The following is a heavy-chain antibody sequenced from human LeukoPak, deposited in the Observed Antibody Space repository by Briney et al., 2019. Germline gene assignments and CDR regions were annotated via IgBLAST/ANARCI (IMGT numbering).Heavy chain of an antibody. CDR1: GFTVSSNY. D-gene: IGHD3-22*01. J-gene: IGHJ4*02. CDR3: AKGPKRDYYDSSVNRY. Sequence: GGSLRLSCAASGFTVSSNYMSWVRQAPGKGLEWVSAISGSGGSTYYADSVKGRFTISRDNSKNTLYLQMNSLRAEDTAVYYCAKGPKRDYYDSSVNRYWGQGTLVTVSS. V-gene: IGHV3-23*01. CDR2: ISGSGGST.